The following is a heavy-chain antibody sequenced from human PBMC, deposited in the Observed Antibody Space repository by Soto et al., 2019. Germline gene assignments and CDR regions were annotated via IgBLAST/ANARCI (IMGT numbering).Heavy chain of an antibody. CDR1: GGSIRSYY. CDR2: IYTSGST. D-gene: IGHD1-26*01. CDR3: AREGASGFGMDV. J-gene: IGHJ6*02. V-gene: IGHV4-4*07. Sequence: QVQLQESGPGLVKPSETLSLTCTVSGGSIRSYYWSWIRQPAGKPLEWIGRIYTSGSTNYNPSLKSRVTMSEDTSKNQFSLNLSSVTAADTAVYYWAREGASGFGMDVWGQGTTVTVSS.